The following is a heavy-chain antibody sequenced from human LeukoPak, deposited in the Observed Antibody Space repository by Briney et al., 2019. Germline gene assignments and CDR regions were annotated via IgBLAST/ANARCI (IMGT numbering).Heavy chain of an antibody. CDR3: AKDSGPGSYYPTGDEY. CDR1: GFTFSSDA. CDR2: ISDSGGGT. D-gene: IGHD3-10*01. J-gene: IGHJ4*02. Sequence: GGSLRLSCAASGFTFSSDAMTWVRQAPEKGLKWVSSISDSGGGTYYEDSVKGRFTISRDNSKNTLYLQMNSLRAEDTAVYYCAKDSGPGSYYPTGDEYWGQGILVTVSS. V-gene: IGHV3-23*01.